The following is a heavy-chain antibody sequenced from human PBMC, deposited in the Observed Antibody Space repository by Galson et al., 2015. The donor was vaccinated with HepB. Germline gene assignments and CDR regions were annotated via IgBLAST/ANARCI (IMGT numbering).Heavy chain of an antibody. V-gene: IGHV4-59*08. Sequence: LRLSCAVSGFTFSSYSMNWVRQPPGKGLEWIGYIYYSGNTNYNPSLKSRVTISLDTSKNQFSLKLSSVTAADTAVYYCASSLVVPAGIEYYYYGMDVWGQGTTVTVSS. D-gene: IGHD2-2*01. CDR1: GFTFSSYS. J-gene: IGHJ6*02. CDR3: ASSLVVPAGIEYYYYGMDV. CDR2: IYYSGNT.